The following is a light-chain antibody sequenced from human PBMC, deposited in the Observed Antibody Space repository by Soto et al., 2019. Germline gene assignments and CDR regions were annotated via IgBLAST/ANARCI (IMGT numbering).Light chain of an antibody. CDR2: GAS. CDR3: QQYGRSGYT. V-gene: IGKV3-20*01. J-gene: IGKJ2*01. CDR1: QSVSSSY. Sequence: EIVLTQSPGTLSLSPGVRATLSCRASQSVSSSYLAWYQQKPGQAPRLLIYGASSRTTGIPDRFSGSGSGTDFTLTISRLEPEDFAVYYCQQYGRSGYTFGQGTKLEIK.